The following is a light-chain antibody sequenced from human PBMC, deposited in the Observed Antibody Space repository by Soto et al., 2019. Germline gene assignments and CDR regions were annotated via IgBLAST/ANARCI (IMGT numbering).Light chain of an antibody. CDR1: QSVSSS. CDR2: SGY. Sequence: FVVTQSPDTLSLSPGETATLSCRASQSVSSSVAWYQRKPGQSPRLVVYSGYKRSPGIPARFSGSGSGTDFTLTISSLESDDFAIYYCQQRYSWLRVFGPGTKVDIK. J-gene: IGKJ1*01. V-gene: IGKV3-11*01. CDR3: QQRYSWLRV.